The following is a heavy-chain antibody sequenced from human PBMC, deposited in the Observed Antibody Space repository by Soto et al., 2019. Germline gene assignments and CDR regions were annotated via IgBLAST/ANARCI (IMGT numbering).Heavy chain of an antibody. CDR2: IDWDDDK. Sequence: SGPTLVNPTQTLTLTCTFSGFSLSTSGMCVSWIRQPPGKALEWLALIDWDDDKYYSTSLKTRLTISKDTSKNQVVLTMTNMDPVDTATYYCARIPTELYSGSWYAYYYYYGMDVWGQGTTVTVSS. CDR1: GFSLSTSGMC. V-gene: IGHV2-70*01. CDR3: ARIPTELYSGSWYAYYYYYGMDV. D-gene: IGHD6-13*01. J-gene: IGHJ6*02.